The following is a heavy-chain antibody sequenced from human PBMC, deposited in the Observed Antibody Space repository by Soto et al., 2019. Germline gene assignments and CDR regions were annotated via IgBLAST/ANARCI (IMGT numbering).Heavy chain of an antibody. CDR1: GFTFSSYA. CDR2: ICGGGGST. CDR3: AKDQTGIAVAGTLPVLFFDY. V-gene: IGHV3-23*01. Sequence: EVQLLESGGGLVQPGGSLRLSCAASGFTFSSYAMRWVRQAPGKGLEWVSAICGGGGSTYYADSVKGRFTISRDNSKNSLYLKMSSLRAEDTAVYYCAKDQTGIAVAGTLPVLFFDYWGQGTLVTVSS. J-gene: IGHJ4*02. D-gene: IGHD6-19*01.